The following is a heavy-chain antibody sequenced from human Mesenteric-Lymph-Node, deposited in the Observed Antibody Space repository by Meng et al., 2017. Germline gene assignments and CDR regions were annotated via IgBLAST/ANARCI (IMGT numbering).Heavy chain of an antibody. J-gene: IGHJ4*02. V-gene: IGHV3-66*01. Sequence: GESLKISCAASGFTVSSYHMSWVRQAPGKGLDWVSVIYVDGGTDYADSVKGRFTISRDNSKNTLYLQMNSLRAEDTAVYYCAREEGSSGWSTDYWGQGTLVTVSS. D-gene: IGHD6-19*01. CDR2: IYVDGGT. CDR3: AREEGSSGWSTDY. CDR1: GFTVSSYH.